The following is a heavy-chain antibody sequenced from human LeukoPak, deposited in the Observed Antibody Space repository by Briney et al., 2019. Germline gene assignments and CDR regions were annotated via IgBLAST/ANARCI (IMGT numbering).Heavy chain of an antibody. CDR1: GYTFTSYG. J-gene: IGHJ6*02. CDR3: ARDSSNYVWSRGGYYGMDV. D-gene: IGHD4-11*01. Sequence: ASVKVSCKASGYTFTSYGISWVRQAPGQGLEWMGWISAYNGNTNYAQKLQGRVTMTTDTSTSTTYMELRSLRSDDTAVYYRARDSSNYVWSRGGYYGMDVWGQGTTVTVSS. V-gene: IGHV1-18*01. CDR2: ISAYNGNT.